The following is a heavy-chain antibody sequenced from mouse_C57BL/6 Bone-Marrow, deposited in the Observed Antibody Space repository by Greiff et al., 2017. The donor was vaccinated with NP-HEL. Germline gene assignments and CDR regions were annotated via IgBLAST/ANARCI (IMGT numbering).Heavy chain of an antibody. CDR2: IYPRSGNT. CDR1: GYTFTSYG. CDR3: ARKTGTDWYFNV. Sequence: QVQLQQSGAELARPGASVKLSCKASGYTFTSYGISWVKQRTGQGLEWIGEIYPRSGNTYYNEKFKGKATLTADKSSSTAYMELLSLTSEDSAVYFCARKTGTDWYFNVWGTGTTVTVSS. J-gene: IGHJ1*03. D-gene: IGHD4-1*01. V-gene: IGHV1-81*01.